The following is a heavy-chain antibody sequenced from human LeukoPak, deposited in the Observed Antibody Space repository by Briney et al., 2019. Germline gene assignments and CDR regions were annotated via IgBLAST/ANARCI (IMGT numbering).Heavy chain of an antibody. Sequence: ASVKVSCKASGYTFTSYYMHWVRQAPGQGPEWMGIINPSGGSTSYAQKFQGRVTMTRDMSTSTVYMELSSLRSEDTAVYYCARATPATLELRHYYYYYMDVWGKGTTVAVSS. CDR2: INPSGGST. D-gene: IGHD1-7*01. V-gene: IGHV1-46*01. J-gene: IGHJ6*03. CDR1: GYTFTSYY. CDR3: ARATPATLELRHYYYYYMDV.